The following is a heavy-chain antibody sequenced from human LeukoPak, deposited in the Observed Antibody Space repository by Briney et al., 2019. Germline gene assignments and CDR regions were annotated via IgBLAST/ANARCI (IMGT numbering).Heavy chain of an antibody. CDR2: IWYDGSNK. Sequence: PGRSLRPSCAASGFTFSSYGMHWVRQAPGKGLEWVAVIWYDGSNKYYADSVKGRFTISRDNSKNTLYLQMNSLRAEDTAVYYCASVDTAMGALLHWGQGTLVTVSS. V-gene: IGHV3-33*01. CDR3: ASVDTAMGALLH. J-gene: IGHJ4*02. CDR1: GFTFSSYG. D-gene: IGHD5-18*01.